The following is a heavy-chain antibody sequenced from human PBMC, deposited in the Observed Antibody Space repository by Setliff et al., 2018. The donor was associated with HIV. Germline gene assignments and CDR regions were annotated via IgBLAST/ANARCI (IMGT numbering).Heavy chain of an antibody. CDR1: GYVISSGYY. J-gene: IGHJ4*02. Sequence: PSETLSLTCSVSGYVISSGYYWGWIRQPPGEGLEWIGSIYHGGSTYQNPSLRNRVTISIDTWKNQFSLKLRSVTAADTAVYYCARGPPPLTPDYWGQGTPVTVSS. CDR3: ARGPPPLTPDY. V-gene: IGHV4-38-2*02. CDR2: IYHGGST.